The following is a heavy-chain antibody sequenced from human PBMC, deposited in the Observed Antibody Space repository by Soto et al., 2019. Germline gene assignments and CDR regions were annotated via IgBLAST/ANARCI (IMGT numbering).Heavy chain of an antibody. CDR3: ARNHPGYSSAWRNLYSYFGMDV. Sequence: SETLSLTCAVYGGSFSGYYWTWIRQPPGTGLEWIGEINHTGSTNYNPSLKSRVTISVDTSKNQFSLEMKSVTAADTAVYFCARNHPGYSSAWRNLYSYFGMDVWGQGTTVTVSS. V-gene: IGHV4-34*01. J-gene: IGHJ6*02. CDR2: INHTGST. D-gene: IGHD2-15*01. CDR1: GGSFSGYY.